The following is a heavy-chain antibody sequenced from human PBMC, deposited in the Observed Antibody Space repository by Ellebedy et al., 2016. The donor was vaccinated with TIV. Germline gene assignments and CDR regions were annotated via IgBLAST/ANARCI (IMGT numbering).Heavy chain of an antibody. J-gene: IGHJ2*01. CDR1: GASINSYY. Sequence: MPSETLSLTCTVSGASINSYYWNWIRQPPGKGLEYIGYVYYSGRTNCSPSLKDRATSSLDTSKGQSSLTLNSVTAADTAMYYCARKSVSNWSFDLWGRGTLVTVSS. D-gene: IGHD5/OR15-5a*01. CDR2: VYYSGRT. V-gene: IGHV4-59*01. CDR3: ARKSVSNWSFDL.